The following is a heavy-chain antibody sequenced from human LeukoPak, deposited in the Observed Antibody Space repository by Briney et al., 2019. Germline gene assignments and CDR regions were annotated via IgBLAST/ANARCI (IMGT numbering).Heavy chain of an antibody. J-gene: IGHJ4*02. CDR3: ARDYRRIVGAPYGLDY. CDR2: IRYDGGNK. V-gene: IGHV3-30*02. D-gene: IGHD1-26*01. CDR1: GFTFRNYL. Sequence: GGSLRLSCAASGFTFRNYLMNWVRQAPGKGLEWVAFIRYDGGNKYHADSVKGRFTISRDNSKNTLYLQMNSLRAEDTAVYYCARDYRRIVGAPYGLDYWGQGTLVTVSS.